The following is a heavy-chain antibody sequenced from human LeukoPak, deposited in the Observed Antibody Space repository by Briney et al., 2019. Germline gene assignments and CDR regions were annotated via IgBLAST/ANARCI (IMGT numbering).Heavy chain of an antibody. CDR3: ARRVTSAEGY. CDR2: INEDGSGK. D-gene: IGHD2-21*02. V-gene: IGHV3-7*03. J-gene: IGHJ4*02. CDR1: GFTFSRYW. Sequence: GGSLRLSCAASGFTFSRYWMTWVRQAPGKVLEWVASINEDGSGKHYVDSVKGRFTISRDNAQKSVYLEMNSLRAENTAVYYCARRVTSAEGYWGQGTLVTVSS.